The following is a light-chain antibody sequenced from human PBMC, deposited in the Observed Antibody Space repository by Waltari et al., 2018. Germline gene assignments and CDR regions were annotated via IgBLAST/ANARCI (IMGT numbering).Light chain of an antibody. J-gene: IGKJ1*01. CDR2: EAS. CDR3: QQYRTYPWT. CDR1: QSISGL. Sequence: DIQLTQSPSTLSASVGDRLTITCRASQSISGLLAWYRQEAGKAPKLLIYEASTLESGVPSRFSGSGSGTEFTLTISGVQPDDVATFYCQQYRTYPWTFGRGTKVEIK. V-gene: IGKV1-5*03.